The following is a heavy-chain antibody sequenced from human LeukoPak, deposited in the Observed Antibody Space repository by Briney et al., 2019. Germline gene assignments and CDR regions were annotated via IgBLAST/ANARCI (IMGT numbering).Heavy chain of an antibody. CDR2: LYYSGST. D-gene: IGHD1-26*01. J-gene: IGHJ6*03. CDR1: GGSIRSYY. CDR3: TSGSYSFYYMDV. V-gene: IGHV4-59*01. Sequence: SETLSLICTVSGGSIRSYYWSWIRQPPGKGLKWIGYLYYSGSTNYNPSLKSRVTISVDTSKNQFSLKLSSVTAADTAVYYCTSGSYSFYYMDVWGKGTTVTVSS.